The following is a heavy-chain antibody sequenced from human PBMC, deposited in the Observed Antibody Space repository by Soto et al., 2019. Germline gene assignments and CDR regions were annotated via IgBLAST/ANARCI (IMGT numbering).Heavy chain of an antibody. CDR3: ARGTQYCTNGVCYPLGYFDL. Sequence: GASVKVSCKASGYTFTSYYMHWVRQAPGQGLEWMGIINPSGGSTSYAQKFQGRVTMTRDTSTSTVYMELSSLRSEDTAVYYCARGTQYCTNGVCYPLGYFDLWGRGTLVTVSS. D-gene: IGHD2-8*01. CDR2: INPSGGST. J-gene: IGHJ2*01. V-gene: IGHV1-46*01. CDR1: GYTFTSYY.